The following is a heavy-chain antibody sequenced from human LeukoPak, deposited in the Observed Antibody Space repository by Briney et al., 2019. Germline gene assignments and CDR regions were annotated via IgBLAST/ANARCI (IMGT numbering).Heavy chain of an antibody. J-gene: IGHJ4*02. CDR2: ISGSDGNT. CDR3: AKDSSVPYGITD. V-gene: IGHV3-23*01. D-gene: IGHD4-17*01. CDR1: GFTFSKYA. Sequence: PGGSLRLSCAASGFTFSKYAMSWVRQATGKGLEWVSAISGSDGNTFYADSVKGRFTISRDNSKNTLSLQMNSLRLEDTALYYCAKDSSVPYGITDWGQGTLVTVSS.